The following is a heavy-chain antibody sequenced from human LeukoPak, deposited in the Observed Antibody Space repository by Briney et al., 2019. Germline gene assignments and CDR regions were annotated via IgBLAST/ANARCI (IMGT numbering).Heavy chain of an antibody. CDR2: IYYSGST. D-gene: IGHD3-22*01. Sequence: NSSETLSLTCTVSGVSISSYYWSWIRQPPGKGLEWIGYIYYSGSTNYNPSLKSRVTISVDTSKNQFSLKLSSVTAADTAVYYCATYTDYYDSSGYYQYWGQGTLVTVSS. CDR3: ATYTDYYDSSGYYQY. V-gene: IGHV4-59*01. J-gene: IGHJ4*02. CDR1: GVSISSYY.